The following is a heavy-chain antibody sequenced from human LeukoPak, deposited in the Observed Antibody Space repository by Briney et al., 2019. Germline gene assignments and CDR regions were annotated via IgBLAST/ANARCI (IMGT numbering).Heavy chain of an antibody. J-gene: IGHJ5*02. D-gene: IGHD3-10*01. V-gene: IGHV4-39*07. CDR3: ARAPAIRVSGDWFDP. CDR1: GGSISSSTYY. Sequence: SETLSLTCTVSGGSISSSTYYWGWIRQPPGKGLEWIGSIYYSGSTYYNPSLKSRVTISVDTSKNQFSLKLSSVTAADTAVYYCARAPAIRVSGDWFDPWGQGTLVTVSS. CDR2: IYYSGST.